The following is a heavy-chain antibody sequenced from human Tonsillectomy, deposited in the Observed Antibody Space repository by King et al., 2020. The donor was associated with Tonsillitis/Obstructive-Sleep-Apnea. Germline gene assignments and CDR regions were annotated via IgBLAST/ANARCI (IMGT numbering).Heavy chain of an antibody. V-gene: IGHV3-30*01. CDR1: GFTFSSYA. CDR2: ISYDGSNK. D-gene: IGHD6-19*01. J-gene: IGHJ1*01. CDR3: ARDRSGWTPEYFQH. Sequence: VQLVESGGGVVQPGRTLRLSCAASGFTFSSYAMHWVRQAPGKGLEWVAGISYDGSNKYYADSVKGRFTISRDNSKNSLYLQVNSLRGEDTAVYYCARDRSGWTPEYFQHWGQGTLVTVSS.